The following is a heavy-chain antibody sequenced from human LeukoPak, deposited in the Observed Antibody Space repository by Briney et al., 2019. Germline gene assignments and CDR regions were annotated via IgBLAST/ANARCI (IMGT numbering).Heavy chain of an antibody. V-gene: IGHV3-23*01. CDR2: ISGSGGST. CDR3: ARGGWVWAQDRFDY. CDR1: GFTFSHYG. D-gene: IGHD2-15*01. Sequence: PGGSLRLSCAASGFTFSHYGMTWVRQAPGKGLEWVSAISGSGGSTYYAGSVKGRFTISRDNSKNTLYLQMNSLRAEDTAVYYCARGGWVWAQDRFDYWGQGTLVTVSS. J-gene: IGHJ4*02.